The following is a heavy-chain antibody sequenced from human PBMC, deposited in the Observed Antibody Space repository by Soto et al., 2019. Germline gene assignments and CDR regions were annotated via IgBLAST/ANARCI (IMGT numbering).Heavy chain of an antibody. CDR3: ARIAHPDPIKPDYYDSSGYTGAFDI. CDR2: VDWDDDK. V-gene: IGHV2-70*10. CDR1: GFSLITSGMR. D-gene: IGHD3-22*01. J-gene: IGHJ3*02. Sequence: CGPTLVKHTQTLPLTCTFSGFSLITSGMRVSWISKTTGRALEWIALVDWDDDKYYSTSLKTRLTISKDTSKNQLVLTMTNMDPVDTATYYCARIAHPDPIKPDYYDSSGYTGAFDIWGQGTMVTGSS.